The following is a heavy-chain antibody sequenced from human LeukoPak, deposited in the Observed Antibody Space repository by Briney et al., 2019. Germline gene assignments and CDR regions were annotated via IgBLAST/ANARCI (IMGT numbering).Heavy chain of an antibody. V-gene: IGHV1-46*01. CDR1: GYTFTSYY. CDR2: INPSGGST. CDR3: ARPSGGIRIYYYVDV. D-gene: IGHD3-16*01. J-gene: IGHJ6*03. Sequence: ASVKVSCKASGYTFTSYYMHWVRQAPGQGLEWMGIINPSGGSTSYAQKFQGRVTMSLDMSKNQFSLKLSSVTAADTAVYYCARPSGGIRIYYYVDVWGKGTTVTVSS.